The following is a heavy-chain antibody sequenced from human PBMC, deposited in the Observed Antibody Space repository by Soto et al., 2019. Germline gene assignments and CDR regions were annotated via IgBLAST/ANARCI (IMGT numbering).Heavy chain of an antibody. CDR3: AKAPASSLAASRPFDF. D-gene: IGHD6-6*01. CDR2: ISGSGGST. Sequence: GGSLRLSCAASGFTFSNYAMSWVRQAPGKGLEWVSAISGSGGSTYYADSVKGRFTIARDNSKNTLSLQMNSLRVDDTALYYCAKAPASSLAASRPFDFWGQGTLVNVSS. V-gene: IGHV3-23*01. CDR1: GFTFSNYA. J-gene: IGHJ4*02.